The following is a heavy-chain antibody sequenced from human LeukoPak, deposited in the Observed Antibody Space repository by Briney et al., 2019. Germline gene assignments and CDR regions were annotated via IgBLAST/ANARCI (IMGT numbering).Heavy chain of an antibody. D-gene: IGHD1-26*01. Sequence: GGSLRLSCAASGFTFNIPWMSWVRQAPGKGLEWVANIKTDGSEKYSIDSVKGRFTISRDNTKNSLYLQMNSLRAEDTAIYYCARAWSAYRAVSNDYWGQGTLVTVSS. V-gene: IGHV3-7*05. CDR3: ARAWSAYRAVSNDY. CDR2: IKTDGSEK. J-gene: IGHJ4*02. CDR1: GFTFNIPW.